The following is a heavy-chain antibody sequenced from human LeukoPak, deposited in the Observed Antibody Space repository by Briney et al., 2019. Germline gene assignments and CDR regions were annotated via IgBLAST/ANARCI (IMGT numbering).Heavy chain of an antibody. CDR3: ARADQLLYDY. Sequence: ASVKVSCKASGGTFSSYAISWVRQAPGQGLEWMGGIIPIFGTANYAQKFQGRVTITTDESTSTAYMELSSLRAEDTALYYCARADQLLYDYWGQGTLVTVSS. V-gene: IGHV1-69*05. CDR1: GGTFSSYA. D-gene: IGHD2-2*02. J-gene: IGHJ4*02. CDR2: IIPIFGTA.